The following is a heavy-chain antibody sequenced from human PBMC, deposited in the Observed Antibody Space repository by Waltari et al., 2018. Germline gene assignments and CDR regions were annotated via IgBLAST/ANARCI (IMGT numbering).Heavy chain of an antibody. CDR1: RSSIRNNNYY. CDR2: FYKSGTT. V-gene: IGHV4-39*07. J-gene: IGHJ4*02. D-gene: IGHD5-12*01. CDR3: VRGYPDIVATISDY. Sequence: QLQLQESGPGLVKPSETLSLTCTVSRSSIRNNNYYWGWVRQPPGKGLEWIGSFYKSGTTYYHPHLKSRVTMSVDTSNNQFSLKLNSVTAADTAVYYCVRGYPDIVATISDYWGQGTLVIVSS.